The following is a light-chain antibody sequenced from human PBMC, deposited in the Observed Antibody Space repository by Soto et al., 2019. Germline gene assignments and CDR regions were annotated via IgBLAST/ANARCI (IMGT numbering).Light chain of an antibody. J-gene: IGLJ3*02. CDR1: SSHVGIYNY. Sequence: QSVLTQPASVSGSPGQSITISCTGTSSHVGIYNYVSWYQQHPGKTPKLIICEVYNRPSAVSNRFSGSKPGNTASLTISGLRPEDEADYYCTSFATSSIWVFGGGTKVTGL. CDR3: TSFATSSIWV. CDR2: EVY. V-gene: IGLV2-14*01.